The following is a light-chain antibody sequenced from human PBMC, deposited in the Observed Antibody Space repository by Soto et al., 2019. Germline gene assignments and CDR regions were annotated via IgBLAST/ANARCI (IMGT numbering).Light chain of an antibody. CDR1: QSVLYSTNNKNY. V-gene: IGKV4-1*01. CDR3: QQYYITPLT. J-gene: IGKJ4*01. CDR2: WAA. Sequence: DIVMTPSPDSLAVSLGEGATINCKSSQSVLYSTNNKNYWAWYQQKPGQPPRLFIYWAATRESGVPDRFSGSGSGTDFTRTISSLQAEDVAVYYCQQYYITPLTFGGGTKVEIK.